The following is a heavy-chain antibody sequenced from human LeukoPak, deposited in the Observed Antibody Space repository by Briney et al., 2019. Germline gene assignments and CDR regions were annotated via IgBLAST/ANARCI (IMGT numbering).Heavy chain of an antibody. J-gene: IGHJ4*02. D-gene: IGHD5-18*01. Sequence: GESLKISCSGSGYSFTSYWIGWVRQMPGKGLEWMGIIYPGDSDTRYSPSFQGQVTISADKPISTAYLQWGSLKASDTAMYYCANYNSYGHIDYWGQGTLVTVSS. CDR2: IYPGDSDT. CDR3: ANYNSYGHIDY. V-gene: IGHV5-51*04. CDR1: GYSFTSYW.